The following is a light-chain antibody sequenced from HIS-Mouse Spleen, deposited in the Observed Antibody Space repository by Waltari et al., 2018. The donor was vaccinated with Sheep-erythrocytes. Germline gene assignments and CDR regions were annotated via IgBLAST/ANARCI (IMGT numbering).Light chain of an antibody. CDR1: SRDVGSYNL. CDR3: AAWDDSLNGWV. Sequence: QSALTQPASVSGSPGQSITISCPGTSRDVGSYNLVSWYQQHPGKAPKLPLYYDDLLPSGVSDRFSGSKSGTSASLAISGLQSEDEADYYCAAWDDSLNGWVFGGGTKLTVL. J-gene: IGLJ3*02. CDR2: YDD. V-gene: IGLV1-36*01.